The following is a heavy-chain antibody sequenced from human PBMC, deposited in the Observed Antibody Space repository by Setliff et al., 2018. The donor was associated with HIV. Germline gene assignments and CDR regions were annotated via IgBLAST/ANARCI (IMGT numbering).Heavy chain of an antibody. V-gene: IGHV4-59*01. J-gene: IGHJ2*01. CDR3: ARDSDLDYSSSARWYFDL. Sequence: PSETLSLTCTVSGGSISNYYWSWIRQPPGKGLEWIGYIYYSGSTNYNPSLKSRVTISVDTSKNQFSLKLNSVTAADTAVYYCARDSDLDYSSSARWYFDLWGRGTLVTVSS. CDR1: GGSISNYY. D-gene: IGHD6-6*01. CDR2: IYYSGST.